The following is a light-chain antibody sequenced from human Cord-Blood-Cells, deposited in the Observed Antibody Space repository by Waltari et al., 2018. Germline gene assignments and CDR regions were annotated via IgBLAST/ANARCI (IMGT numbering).Light chain of an antibody. CDR1: ESVSLLGINL. J-gene: IGKJ1*01. Sequence: DIVLTQSPASFSVSPGQRDTITCIVNESVSLLGINLILWDQQKPGQPPKLLNYQSTNKDTKVPARFSGSGSGTDFTLTINPVEANDTANYYCLQSKNFPQTFGQGTKVEIK. CDR2: QST. CDR3: LQSKNFPQT. V-gene: IGKV3-11*01.